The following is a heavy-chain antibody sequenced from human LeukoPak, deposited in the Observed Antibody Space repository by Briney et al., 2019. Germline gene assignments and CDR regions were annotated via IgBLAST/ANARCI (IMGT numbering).Heavy chain of an antibody. CDR2: SSASGSIT. V-gene: IGHV3-23*01. J-gene: IGHJ4*02. D-gene: IGHD1-26*01. CDR3: ASHGGSYYVLDY. Sequence: GGSLRLSCAASGFTFSSNGMSWVRQAPGKGLERVSTSSASGSITDYADSVKGRFTISRDNSKNTLYLQMNSLRVEDTAVYYCASHGGSYYVLDYWGQGTLVTVSS. CDR1: GFTFSSNG.